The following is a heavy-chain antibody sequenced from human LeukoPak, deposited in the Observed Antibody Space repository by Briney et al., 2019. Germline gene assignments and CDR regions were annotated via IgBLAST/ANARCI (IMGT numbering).Heavy chain of an antibody. J-gene: IGHJ6*01. CDR2: ISIDSDNT. V-gene: IGHV1-18*01. CDR1: GYSFSNYG. CDR3: ARDLRAGILGLYFYGIDF. Sequence: ASLMVSCRASGYSFSNYGMSWVRQAPGQGLEWMGWISIDSDNTYYAQKFQGRLTMTKDTSTNTAYMELRSLISDDTAVYYCARDLRAGILGLYFYGIDFWGQGTTVTVS.